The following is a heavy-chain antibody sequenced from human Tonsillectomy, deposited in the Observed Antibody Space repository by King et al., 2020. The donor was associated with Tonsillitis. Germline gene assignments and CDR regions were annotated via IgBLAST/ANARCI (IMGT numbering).Heavy chain of an antibody. CDR2: IYYSGST. D-gene: IGHD2-2*01. V-gene: IGHV4-30-4*01. CDR3: ARESGDCSSTSCYLWFDP. Sequence: QLQESGPGLVKPSQTLSLTCTVSGGSISSGDYYWSWIRQPPGKGLEWIGYIYYSGSTYYNPSLKSRVTISVDTSNNQFSLKLSSVTAADTAVYYCARESGDCSSTSCYLWFDPWGQGTLVTVSS. J-gene: IGHJ5*02. CDR1: GGSISSGDYY.